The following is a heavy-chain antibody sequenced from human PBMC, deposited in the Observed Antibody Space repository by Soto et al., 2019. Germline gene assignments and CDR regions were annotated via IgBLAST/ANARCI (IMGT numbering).Heavy chain of an antibody. CDR1: GYTFGRDG. CDR3: ARSGGYFFTFDG. CDR2: INAINGDT. J-gene: IGHJ4*02. V-gene: IGHV1-3*01. D-gene: IGHD3-22*01. Sequence: EASVKVSCKGSGYTFGRDGMHWVRQAPGQGLEWLAWINAINGDTKYSQRFQGRLTVSRDTSANTAYLQLSSLRFEDTAVYYCARSGGYFFTFDGWGQGTLGTVS.